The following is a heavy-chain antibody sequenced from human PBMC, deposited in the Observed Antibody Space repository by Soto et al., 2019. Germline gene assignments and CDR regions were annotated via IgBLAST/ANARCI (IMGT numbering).Heavy chain of an antibody. Sequence: QVQLVQSGAEVKKPGSSVKVSCKASGGTFSSYAISWVRQATGQGLEWMGGIIPIFATADYAQKFQGRVTITADESTSTAYMELSSLRSEDTAVYYCARSITGTVSYYYGMDVWGQGTTVTVSS. CDR3: ARSITGTVSYYYGMDV. D-gene: IGHD1-20*01. V-gene: IGHV1-69*12. CDR2: IIPIFATA. J-gene: IGHJ6*02. CDR1: GGTFSSYA.